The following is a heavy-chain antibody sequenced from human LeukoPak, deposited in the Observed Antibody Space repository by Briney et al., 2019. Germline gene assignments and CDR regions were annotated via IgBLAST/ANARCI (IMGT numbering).Heavy chain of an antibody. CDR3: AKGSYYPSYYMYV. CDR1: GFTFSSYA. J-gene: IGHJ6*03. V-gene: IGHV3-23*01. Sequence: GGSLRLSCAASGFTFSSYAMSWVRQAPGKGLEWVSGISGSGGSTYYADSVKGRFTISRDNSKNTLYLQMNSLRAEDTAVYYCAKGSYYPSYYMYVWGKGTTVTVSS. CDR2: ISGSGGST.